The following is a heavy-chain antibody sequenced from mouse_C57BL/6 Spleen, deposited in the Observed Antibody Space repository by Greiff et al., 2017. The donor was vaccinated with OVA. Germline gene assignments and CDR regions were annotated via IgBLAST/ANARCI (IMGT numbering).Heavy chain of an antibody. Sequence: EVKLMESGGGLVQPGGSMKLSCVASGFTFSNYWMNWVRQSPEKGLEWVAQIRLKSDNYATHYAESVKGRFTISRDDSKSSVYLQMNNLRAEDTGIYYCTYYSNYVGFAYWGQGTLVTVSA. V-gene: IGHV6-3*01. CDR2: IRLKSDNYAT. J-gene: IGHJ3*01. D-gene: IGHD2-5*01. CDR1: GFTFSNYW. CDR3: TYYSNYVGFAY.